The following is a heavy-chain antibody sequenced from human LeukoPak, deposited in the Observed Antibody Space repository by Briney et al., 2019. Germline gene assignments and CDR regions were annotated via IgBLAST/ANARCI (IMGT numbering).Heavy chain of an antibody. CDR1: GGSISSYY. D-gene: IGHD1-7*01. V-gene: IGHV4-59*08. CDR3: ARLQLRYWYFDL. CDR2: IYYRGST. Sequence: SETLSLTCTVSGGSISSYYWSWIRQPPGKGLEWIGYIYYRGSTYYNPSLKSRVTISIDTSKNQFSLKLNSVTAADMAVYSCARLQLRYWYFDLWGRGTLVTVSS. J-gene: IGHJ2*01.